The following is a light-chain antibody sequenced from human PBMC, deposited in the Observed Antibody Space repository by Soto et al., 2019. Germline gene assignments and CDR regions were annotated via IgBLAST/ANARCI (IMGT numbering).Light chain of an antibody. CDR2: EAS. Sequence: IQLTQYPSTLSGSVGDRVTITCRASQGVSTWLAWYQQRPSQAPKLLVYEASKLQSGVPSRFSASGSVRDFTLTISSLQPEDSATYYCQQYYDFRTFGQGTKVDIK. CDR1: QGVSTW. J-gene: IGKJ1*01. CDR3: QQYYDFRT. V-gene: IGKV1-5*03.